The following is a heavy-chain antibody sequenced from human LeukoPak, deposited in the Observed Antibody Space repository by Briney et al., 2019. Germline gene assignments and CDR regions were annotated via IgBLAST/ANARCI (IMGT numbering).Heavy chain of an antibody. CDR3: ARHPGYSSGLY. D-gene: IGHD6-19*01. V-gene: IGHV4-39*01. J-gene: IGHJ4*02. CDR1: GGSISSSNSY. CDR2: IYYSGST. Sequence: SETLSLTSSVSGGSISSSNSYWGWLRQPPGKGLEWIGSIYYSGSTYYTPSLKSRVTISVDTSKNQFSLSLSSVTAADTAVYYCARHPGYSSGLYWGQGTLVTVSS.